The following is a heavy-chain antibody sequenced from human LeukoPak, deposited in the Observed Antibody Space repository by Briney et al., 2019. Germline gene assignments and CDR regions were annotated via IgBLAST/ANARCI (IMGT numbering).Heavy chain of an antibody. CDR2: ISDTGGST. D-gene: IGHD5-12*01. Sequence: PGGSLRLSRAASGFTFSSYAMSWVRQAPGKGLEWVSSISDTGGSTYYADPVKGRFTISRDNAKNTLYLQMNSLRAEDTAVYYCAKGRSGYDYFGSWGQGTLVTVSS. J-gene: IGHJ4*02. CDR3: AKGRSGYDYFGS. CDR1: GFTFSSYA. V-gene: IGHV3-23*01.